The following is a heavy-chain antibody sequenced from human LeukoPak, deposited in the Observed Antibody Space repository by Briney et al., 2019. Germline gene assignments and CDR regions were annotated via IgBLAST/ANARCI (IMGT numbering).Heavy chain of an antibody. Sequence: SGPALVKPTQTLTLTCTFSGFSLSTSGMCVSWIRQPPGKALEWLARIDWDDDKYYSTSLKTRLTISKDNSKNQVVLTMTNMDPVDTATYYCARILVTSSGGSYDYWGQGTLVTVSS. CDR1: GFSLSTSGMC. CDR2: IDWDDDK. V-gene: IGHV2-70*11. D-gene: IGHD1-26*01. J-gene: IGHJ4*02. CDR3: ARILVTSSGGSYDY.